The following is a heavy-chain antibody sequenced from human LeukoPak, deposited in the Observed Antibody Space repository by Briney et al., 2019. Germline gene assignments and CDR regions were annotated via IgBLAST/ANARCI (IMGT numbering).Heavy chain of an antibody. V-gene: IGHV4-39*02. J-gene: IGHJ4*02. CDR1: GVSISSSNSY. CDR3: ARDRFGEGVDY. D-gene: IGHD3-10*01. CDR2: IYYSGNT. Sequence: SETLSLTCTVSGVSISSSNSYWGWIRQPPGKGLEWIGSIYYSGNTYYNASLKSQVSISIDTSKNQFSLKLTSVTAADTAVYYCARDRFGEGVDYWGQGTLVTVSS.